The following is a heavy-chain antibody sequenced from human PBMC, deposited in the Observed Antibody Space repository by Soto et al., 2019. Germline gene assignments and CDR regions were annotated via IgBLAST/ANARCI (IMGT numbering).Heavy chain of an antibody. V-gene: IGHV3-30*18. D-gene: IGHD3-22*01. CDR3: AKTIETPSGDSRGRGAWLDY. CDR2: ISFDGVNE. CDR1: GFTFSAYG. J-gene: IGHJ4*02. Sequence: GGSLRLSCAASGFTFSAYGMHWVRQAPGKGPEWVAVISFDGVNEYYADSVKGRFTISRDNSKNTVFLQMNSLSTEDTAAYYCAKTIETPSGDSRGRGAWLDYWGQGILVTVSS.